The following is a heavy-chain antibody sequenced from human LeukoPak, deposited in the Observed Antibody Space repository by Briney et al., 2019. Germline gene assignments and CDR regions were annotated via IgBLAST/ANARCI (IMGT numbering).Heavy chain of an antibody. J-gene: IGHJ4*02. V-gene: IGHV3-11*01. D-gene: IGHD3-3*01. CDR3: ARDKDFWSGYYFDY. Sequence: GGSLRLSCAASGFTFSDYYMSWIRQAPGKGLEWVSYISSSGSTIHYADSVKGRFTISRDNAKNSLYLQMNSLRAEDTAVYYCARDKDFWSGYYFDYWGQGTLVTVSS. CDR1: GFTFSDYY. CDR2: ISSSGSTI.